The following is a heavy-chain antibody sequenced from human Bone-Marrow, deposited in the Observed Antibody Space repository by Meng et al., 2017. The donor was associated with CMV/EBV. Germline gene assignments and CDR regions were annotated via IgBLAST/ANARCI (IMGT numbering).Heavy chain of an antibody. D-gene: IGHD4-17*01. CDR1: GGSISSGDYY. CDR3: AKITTGYYYGMDV. J-gene: IGHJ6*02. CDR2: IYYSGST. V-gene: IGHV4-30-4*08. Sequence: SETPSLTCTVSGGSISSGDYYWSWIRQPPGKGLEWIGYIYYSGSTYYNPSLKSRVTISVETSKNQFSLKLSSVTAADTAVYYCAKITTGYYYGMDVWGQGTTVTVSS.